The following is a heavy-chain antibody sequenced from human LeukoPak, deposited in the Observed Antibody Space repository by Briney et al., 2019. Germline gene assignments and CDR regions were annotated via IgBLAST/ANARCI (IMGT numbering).Heavy chain of an antibody. CDR1: GGSFSGYY. Sequence: SETLSLTCAVYGGSFSGYYWSWIRQPPGKGLEWIGEINHSGSTNYNPSLKSRVTISVDTSKNQFSLKLSSVTAADTAVYYCARDSSSWYEGAFDIWGQGTMVTVSS. CDR2: INHSGST. CDR3: ARDSSSWYEGAFDI. J-gene: IGHJ3*02. D-gene: IGHD6-13*01. V-gene: IGHV4-34*01.